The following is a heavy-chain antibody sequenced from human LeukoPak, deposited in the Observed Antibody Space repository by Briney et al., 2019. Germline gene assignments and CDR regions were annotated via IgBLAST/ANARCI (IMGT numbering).Heavy chain of an antibody. CDR3: ARNRPDIVLMVYAIDSDYYYGMDV. D-gene: IGHD2-8*01. J-gene: IGHJ6*02. V-gene: IGHV1-69*13. Sequence: SVKVSCKASGGTFISYAISWVREAPGQGLEWMGGIIPISGTANYAQKFQGRVTITADESTSTAYIELSSLRSEDTAVYYCARNRPDIVLMVYAIDSDYYYGMDVWGQGTTVTVSS. CDR2: IIPISGTA. CDR1: GGTFISYA.